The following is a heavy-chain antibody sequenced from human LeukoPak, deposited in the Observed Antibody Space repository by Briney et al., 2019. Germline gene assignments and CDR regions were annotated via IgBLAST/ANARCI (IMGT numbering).Heavy chain of an antibody. J-gene: IGHJ4*02. D-gene: IGHD6-19*01. Sequence: PGGSLRLSCTASGFTFSSYSMSWVRQGPGTGLEWVSAISGSGDTTFYADSVKGRFTISRDNSKKTLYLQVNSLRAEDTAVYYCARVSQWLVPYWGQGTLVTVSS. CDR3: ARVSQWLVPY. CDR2: ISGSGDTT. CDR1: GFTFSSYS. V-gene: IGHV3-23*01.